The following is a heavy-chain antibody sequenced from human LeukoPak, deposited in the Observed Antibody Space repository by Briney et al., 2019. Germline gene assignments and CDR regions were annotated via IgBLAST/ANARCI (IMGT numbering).Heavy chain of an antibody. CDR2: ISSGSSSI. J-gene: IGHJ4*02. Sequence: GTSLRLSCVASGFSFSSYSIHWVRQAPGKGLEWVSYISSGSSSIYYADSVKGRFTISRDNAENSLYLQMNSLRDEDTAVYYCARGRATGRSGGDYWGQGTLVTVSS. V-gene: IGHV3-48*02. D-gene: IGHD3-9*01. CDR3: ARGRATGRSGGDY. CDR1: GFSFSSYS.